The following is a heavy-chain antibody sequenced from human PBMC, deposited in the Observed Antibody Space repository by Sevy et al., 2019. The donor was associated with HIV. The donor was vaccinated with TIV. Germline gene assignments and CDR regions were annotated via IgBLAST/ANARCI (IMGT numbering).Heavy chain of an antibody. Sequence: GESLKISCKGSGYIFTSYWIGWVRQMPGRGLEWMGIIYPDDSDTRYSPSFEGQVTISADKSISTAYLQWSSLEASDTAIYYCARHHASYGVTGYYYYYGLDVWGQGTTVTVSS. D-gene: IGHD4-17*01. J-gene: IGHJ6*02. CDR2: IYPDDSDT. CDR3: ARHHASYGVTGYYYYYGLDV. CDR1: GYIFTSYW. V-gene: IGHV5-51*01.